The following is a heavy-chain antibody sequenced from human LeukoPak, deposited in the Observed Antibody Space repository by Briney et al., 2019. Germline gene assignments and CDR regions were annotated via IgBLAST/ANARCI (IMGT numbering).Heavy chain of an antibody. CDR2: ISGTGGST. CDR1: EFTFSRYA. Sequence: PGGSLRLSCAASEFTFSRYAMSWVRQAPGKGLEWVSTISGTGGSTYYADSVKGRFTISRDNSKNTMYLQMNSLRVEDTAVYYCAKVGDSRQLVYYFDYWGQGTLVTVSS. J-gene: IGHJ4*02. D-gene: IGHD6-13*01. V-gene: IGHV3-23*01. CDR3: AKVGDSRQLVYYFDY.